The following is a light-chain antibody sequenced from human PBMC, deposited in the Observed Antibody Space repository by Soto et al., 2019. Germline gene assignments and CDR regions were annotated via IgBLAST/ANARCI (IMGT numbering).Light chain of an antibody. Sequence: QSVLTQPASVSGSPGQSITISCTGTSSDIGGYTYVSWYQQHPGKVPKLMIYEVSNRPPGVSTRFSGSKSGNTASLTISGLQAEDEADYYCSSYTTTSTWVFGGGTKVTVL. J-gene: IGLJ3*02. CDR3: SSYTTTSTWV. CDR1: SSDIGGYTY. CDR2: EVS. V-gene: IGLV2-14*01.